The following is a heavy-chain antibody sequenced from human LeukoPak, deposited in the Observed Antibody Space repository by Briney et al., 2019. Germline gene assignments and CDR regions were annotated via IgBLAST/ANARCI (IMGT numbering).Heavy chain of an antibody. CDR2: ISYDGSNK. J-gene: IGHJ4*02. D-gene: IGHD6-13*01. CDR3: ARAVSIAAAGTNFDY. Sequence: GGSLRLSCAASGFTFSSYAMHWVRQAPGKGLEWVAAISYDGSNKYYADSVKGRFTISRDNSKNTLYLQMNSLRAEDTAVYYCARAVSIAAAGTNFDYWGQGTLVTVSS. CDR1: GFTFSSYA. V-gene: IGHV3-30-3*01.